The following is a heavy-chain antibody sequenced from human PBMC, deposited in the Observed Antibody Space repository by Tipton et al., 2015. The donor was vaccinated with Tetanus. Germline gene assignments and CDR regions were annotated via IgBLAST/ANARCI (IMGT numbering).Heavy chain of an antibody. Sequence: LRLSCTVSGGSISTYHWNWIRQSPGKGLEWIGYIDYFGSTKYNPSLKSRVAMSVDTSKNQLSLRLNSVTSADTAVYYCARTSGYMYSDCWGQGTLITVSS. J-gene: IGHJ4*02. V-gene: IGHV4-59*01. CDR3: ARTSGYMYSDC. CDR2: IDYFGST. D-gene: IGHD3-3*01. CDR1: GGSISTYH.